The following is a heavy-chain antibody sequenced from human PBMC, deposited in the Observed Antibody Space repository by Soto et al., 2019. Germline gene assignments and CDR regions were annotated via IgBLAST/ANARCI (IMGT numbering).Heavy chain of an antibody. CDR3: ARYSCGCCYFDC. CDR1: GFTFSSYA. D-gene: IGHD6-19*01. V-gene: IGHV3-30-3*01. J-gene: IGHJ4*02. Sequence: QVQLVESGGGVVQPGRSLRLSCVVSGFTFSSYAMYWVRQAPGKGLEWVAVISYDGSNKYYADSVKGRFTISRDNSKNTLYLQMNSLRAEDTAVYYSARYSCGCCYFDCWGQGTLVTVSS. CDR2: ISYDGSNK.